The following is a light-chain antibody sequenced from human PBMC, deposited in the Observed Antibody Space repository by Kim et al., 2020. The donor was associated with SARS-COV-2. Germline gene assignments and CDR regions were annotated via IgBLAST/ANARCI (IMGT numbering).Light chain of an antibody. CDR1: EAISNY. V-gene: IGKV1-27*01. CDR2: LAS. CDR3: QKYNGAPWT. Sequence: ASIGDRITITCRASEAISNYLAWYQQKPGKVPKLLILLASTLHSGVPSRFSGSGSGTDFTLTINSLQDEDVATYYCQKYNGAPWTFGQGTKVDIK. J-gene: IGKJ1*01.